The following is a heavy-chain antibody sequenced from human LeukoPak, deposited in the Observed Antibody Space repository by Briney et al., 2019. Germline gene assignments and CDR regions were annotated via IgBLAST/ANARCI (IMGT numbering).Heavy chain of an antibody. V-gene: IGHV4-4*02. D-gene: IGHD6-13*01. CDR1: GGSISSSNW. Sequence: PSGTLSLTCAVSGGSISSSNWWSWVRQPPGKGLEWIGEIYHSGSTNYNPSLKRRVTISVDKSKNQFSLKLSSVTAADTAVYYCARDCDTSSSSWYRYYFDYWGQGTLVTVSS. CDR2: IYHSGST. J-gene: IGHJ4*02. CDR3: ARDCDTSSSSWYRYYFDY.